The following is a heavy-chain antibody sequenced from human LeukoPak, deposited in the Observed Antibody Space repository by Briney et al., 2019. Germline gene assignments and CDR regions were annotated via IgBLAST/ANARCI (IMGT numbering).Heavy chain of an antibody. J-gene: IGHJ3*02. V-gene: IGHV3-48*02. Sequence: GGSLRLSCAASGFTFRSYSMNWVRQAPGKGLEWLSYISSSNSTIYYVDAVKGRFTISRDNAKNSLYLQMNSLRDEDTAMYYCARSNSSGRGAFDIWGRGTMVTVSS. CDR2: ISSSNSTI. CDR1: GFTFRSYS. CDR3: ARSNSSGRGAFDI. D-gene: IGHD3-22*01.